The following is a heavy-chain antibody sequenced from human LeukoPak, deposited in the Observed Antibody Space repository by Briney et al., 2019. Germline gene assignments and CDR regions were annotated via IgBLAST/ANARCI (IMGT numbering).Heavy chain of an antibody. V-gene: IGHV3-33*01. CDR3: ARDPAMVRGVIETTDNWFDP. Sequence: GRSLRLSCAASGFTFSSYGMHWVRQAPGKGLEWVAVIWYDGSNKYYADSVKGRFTISRDNSKNTLYLQMNSLRAEDTVVYYCARDPAMVRGVIETTDNWFDPWGQGTLVTVSS. J-gene: IGHJ5*02. D-gene: IGHD3-10*01. CDR1: GFTFSSYG. CDR2: IWYDGSNK.